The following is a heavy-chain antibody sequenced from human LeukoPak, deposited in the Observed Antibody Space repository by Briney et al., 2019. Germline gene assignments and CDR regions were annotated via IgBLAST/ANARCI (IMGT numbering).Heavy chain of an antibody. CDR1: GYTFTSYD. J-gene: IGHJ4*02. D-gene: IGHD3-3*01. V-gene: IGHV1-8*01. CDR3: ARGRFLEWLYYHPPDY. CDR2: MNPNSGNT. Sequence: GASVKVSCKASGYTFTSYDINWVRQATGQGLEWMGWMNPNSGNTGYAQKFQGIVTMTKNTSISTAYMELSSLRSEDTAVYYCARGRFLEWLYYHPPDYWGQGTLVTVSS.